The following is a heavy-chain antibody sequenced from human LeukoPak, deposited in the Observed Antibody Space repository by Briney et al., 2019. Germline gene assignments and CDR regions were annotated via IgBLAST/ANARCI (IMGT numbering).Heavy chain of an antibody. CDR2: IYTSGST. CDR3: ARLEYSSGWKYYYYYMDV. Sequence: PSETLSLTCTVSGGSISSYYWSWIRQPPGKGLEWIGYIYTSGSTNYNPSLKSRVTISVDTSKNQFSLKLSSVTAADTAVYYCARLEYSSGWKYYYYYMDVWGKGTTVTVSS. V-gene: IGHV4-4*09. J-gene: IGHJ6*03. D-gene: IGHD6-19*01. CDR1: GGSISSYY.